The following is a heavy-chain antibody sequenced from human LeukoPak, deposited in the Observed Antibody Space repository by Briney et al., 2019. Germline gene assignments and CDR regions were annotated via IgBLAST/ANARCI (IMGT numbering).Heavy chain of an antibody. Sequence: GGSLRLSCAASGFTFSSYSMNWVRQAPGKGLEWVSSISSSSSYIYYADSVKGRFTISRDNAKNSLYLQMNSLRAEDTAVYYCARDFGGTGGFDYWGQGTLATVSS. V-gene: IGHV3-21*01. D-gene: IGHD1-26*01. CDR3: ARDFGGTGGFDY. J-gene: IGHJ4*02. CDR2: ISSSSSYI. CDR1: GFTFSSYS.